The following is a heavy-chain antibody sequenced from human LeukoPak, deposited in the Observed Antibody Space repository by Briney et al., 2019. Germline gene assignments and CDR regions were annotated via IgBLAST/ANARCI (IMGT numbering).Heavy chain of an antibody. CDR2: IYHSGST. D-gene: IGHD1-1*01. CDR1: GGSISSSSDY. J-gene: IGHJ6*02. Sequence: SETLSLTCSVSGGSISSSSDYWGWVRQPPGKGLEWIGYIYHSGSTYYNPSLKSRVTISVDRSKNQFSLKLSSVTAADTAVYYCARGFAGTIPRGFDYYYGMDVWGQGTTVTVSS. V-gene: IGHV4-39*07. CDR3: ARGFAGTIPRGFDYYYGMDV.